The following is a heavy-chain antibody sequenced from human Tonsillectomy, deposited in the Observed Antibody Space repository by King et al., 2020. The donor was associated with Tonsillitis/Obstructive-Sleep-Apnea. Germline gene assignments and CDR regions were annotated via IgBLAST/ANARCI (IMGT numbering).Heavy chain of an antibody. J-gene: IGHJ4*02. CDR2: IKSKTDGGTT. V-gene: IGHV3-15*01. D-gene: IGHD6-13*01. CDR1: GFTFSNAW. CDR3: TTACSRQQLVLLVDY. Sequence: VQLVESGGGLVKPGGSLRLSCAASGFTFSNAWMSWVRQAPGKGLEWVGRIKSKTDGGTTDYAAPVKGRFTISRDDSKNTLYLQMNSLKTEDTAVYYCTTACSRQQLVLLVDYWGQGTLVTVSS.